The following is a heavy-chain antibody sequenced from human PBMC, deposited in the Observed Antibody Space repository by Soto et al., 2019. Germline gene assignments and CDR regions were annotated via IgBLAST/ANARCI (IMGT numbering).Heavy chain of an antibody. CDR1: GSTFSSYV. V-gene: IGHV3-23*01. J-gene: IGHJ4*02. D-gene: IGHD6-19*01. CDR2: ISGSGTST. CDR3: AKDLCTYSSGSCYFDY. Sequence: GGSLRLSCAASGSTFSSYVMSWVRQAPGKGLEWVSTISGSGTSTYYVDSVKGRFTISRDNSKNTLYLQMNSLRAEDTAVYYCAKDLCTYSSGSCYFDYWGQGT.